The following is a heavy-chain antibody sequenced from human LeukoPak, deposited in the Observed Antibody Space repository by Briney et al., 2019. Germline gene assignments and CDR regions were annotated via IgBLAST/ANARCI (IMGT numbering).Heavy chain of an antibody. V-gene: IGHV4-59*12. J-gene: IGHJ4*02. CDR1: GGSISSYY. CDR3: ATNSDNDFTTFDY. Sequence: SETLSLTCTVSGGSISSYYWSWIRQPPGKGLEWIGSIYYSGSTYYNPSLKSRVTISVDTSKNQFSLNLSSVTAADTAVYYCATNSDNDFTTFDYWGQGKLVTVSS. D-gene: IGHD5-12*01. CDR2: IYYSGST.